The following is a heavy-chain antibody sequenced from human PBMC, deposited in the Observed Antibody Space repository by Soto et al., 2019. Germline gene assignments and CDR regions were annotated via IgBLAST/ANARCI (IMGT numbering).Heavy chain of an antibody. CDR3: ARGRFGESSPFPF. Sequence: QVQLQESGPGLVKPSETLSLTCTVSGGSIGTYYWHWIRQPPGKGLEWIAYIYYTGNAKYNPSLKRRVTSPVATSNNHSSPNLTSLTAADTAVYYCARGRFGESSPFPFWGRGTLVTVSS. CDR1: GGSIGTYY. D-gene: IGHD3-10*01. V-gene: IGHV4-59*01. CDR2: IYYTGNA. J-gene: IGHJ4*02.